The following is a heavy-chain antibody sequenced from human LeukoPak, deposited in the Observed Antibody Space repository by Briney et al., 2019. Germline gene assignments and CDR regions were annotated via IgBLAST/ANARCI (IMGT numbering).Heavy chain of an antibody. D-gene: IGHD6-13*01. CDR1: GFTFSSYG. CDR2: ISYDGSNK. V-gene: IGHV3-30*18. J-gene: IGHJ6*02. Sequence: PGGSLRLSCAASGFTFSSYGMHWVRQAPGKGLEWVAVISYDGSNKYYADPVKGRFTISRDNSKNTLYLQMNSLRAEDTAVYYCAKELVYSSSWSYYYYGMDVWGQGTTVTVSS. CDR3: AKELVYSSSWSYYYYGMDV.